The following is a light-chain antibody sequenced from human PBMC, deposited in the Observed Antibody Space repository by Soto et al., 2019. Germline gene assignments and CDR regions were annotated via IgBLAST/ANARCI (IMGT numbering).Light chain of an antibody. V-gene: IGLV2-14*01. CDR1: SSDVGTYNF. CDR2: EVS. J-gene: IGLJ3*02. CDR3: SSYSSTSTPWV. Sequence: SALTQPAAVSGSPGQSITISCTGTSSDVGTYNFVSWYQQHPGKAPKLMIYEVSSRPSGVSNRFSGSKSGNTASLTISGLQAEDEADYYCSSYSSTSTPWVFGGGTKLTVL.